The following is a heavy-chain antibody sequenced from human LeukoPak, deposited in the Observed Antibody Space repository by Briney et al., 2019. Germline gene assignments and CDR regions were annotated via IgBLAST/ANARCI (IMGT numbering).Heavy chain of an antibody. D-gene: IGHD3-10*01. V-gene: IGHV3-23*01. J-gene: IGHJ5*02. Sequence: EGSLRLSCAASGFNFSSYAMSWVRQAPVRGLEWVSSMKGGGGDTYYADFVKGRFTLSRDDSRNTVYLQLNSLRVEDTAVYYCATASWVSDADAVSWGQGTLVTVSS. CDR2: MKGGGGDT. CDR1: GFNFSSYA. CDR3: ATASWVSDADAVS.